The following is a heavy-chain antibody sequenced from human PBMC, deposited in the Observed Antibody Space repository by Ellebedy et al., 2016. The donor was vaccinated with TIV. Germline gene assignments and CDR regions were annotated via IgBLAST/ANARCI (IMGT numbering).Heavy chain of an antibody. J-gene: IGHJ4*02. Sequence: AASVKVSCKASGYTFTSYYMHWVRQAPGQGLEWMGIINPSGGSTSYAQKFQGRVTMTEDTSTDTAYMELSSLRSEDTAVYYCATGALRQWLLDYWGQGTLVTVSS. CDR3: ATGALRQWLLDY. CDR2: INPSGGST. CDR1: GYTFTSYY. V-gene: IGHV1-46*01. D-gene: IGHD6-19*01.